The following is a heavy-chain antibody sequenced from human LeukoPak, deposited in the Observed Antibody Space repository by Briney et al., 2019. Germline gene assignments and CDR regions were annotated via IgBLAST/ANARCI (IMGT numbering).Heavy chain of an antibody. CDR2: ISAYNGNT. CDR3: ARTFSGYSYGYVDY. CDR1: GYTFTSYG. V-gene: IGHV1-18*01. D-gene: IGHD5-18*01. J-gene: IGHJ4*02. Sequence: ASVKVSCKASGYTFTSYGISWVRQAPGQGLEWMGWISAYNGNTNYAQKLQGRVTMTTDTSTSTAYMELSSLRSEDTAVYYCARTFSGYSYGYVDYWGQGTLVTVSS.